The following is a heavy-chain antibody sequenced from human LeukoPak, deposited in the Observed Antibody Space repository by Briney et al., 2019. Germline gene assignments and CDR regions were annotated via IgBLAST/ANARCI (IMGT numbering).Heavy chain of an antibody. CDR3: ARGDYVWVLRGNQQKYFQH. CDR2: INPSGGST. V-gene: IGHV1-46*01. D-gene: IGHD3-16*01. J-gene: IGHJ1*01. Sequence: GASVKVSCKASGYTFTSYYMHWVRQAPGQGLEWMGIINPSGGSTSYAQKFQGRVTMIRDTSTSTVYMELSSLRSEDTAVYYCARGDYVWVLRGNQQKYFQHWGQGTLVTVSS. CDR1: GYTFTSYY.